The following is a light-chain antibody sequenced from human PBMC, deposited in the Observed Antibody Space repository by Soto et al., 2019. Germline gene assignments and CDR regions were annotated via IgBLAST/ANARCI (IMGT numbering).Light chain of an antibody. Sequence: EIVMTQSPATLSVSPGERASLSCRASQSVNSNLAWYQQKPGQAPRILIYAASTRATGVPGRFSGSGSRTEFTLTISSLQSEDFAVYYCQQYNKWTYTFGQGTKVEIK. V-gene: IGKV3-15*01. CDR2: AAS. J-gene: IGKJ2*01. CDR3: QQYNKWTYT. CDR1: QSVNSN.